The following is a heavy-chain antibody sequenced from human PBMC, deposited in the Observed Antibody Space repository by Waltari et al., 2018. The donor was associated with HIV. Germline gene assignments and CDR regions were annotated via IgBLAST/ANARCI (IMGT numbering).Heavy chain of an antibody. V-gene: IGHV1-69*01. CDR2: IIPFFATS. J-gene: IGHJ4*02. Sequence: HVHLDQSGAEVTKPGSSVKVSCKASGVTYSLLAVSWVRQAPGQGIELMGGIIPFFATSNSAQKFQGRLTITGDESTNTVHMELRRLTSEDTAVYYCTRDLGDYGHSLHGDWGEGTLVIVNS. CDR3: TRDLGDYGHSLHGD. D-gene: IGHD4-17*01. CDR1: GVTYSLLA.